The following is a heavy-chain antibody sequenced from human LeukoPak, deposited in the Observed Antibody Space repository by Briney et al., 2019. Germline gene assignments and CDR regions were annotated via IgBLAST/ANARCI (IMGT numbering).Heavy chain of an antibody. V-gene: IGHV3-23*01. CDR3: AKDGSSGIAATADAFGI. J-gene: IGHJ3*02. CDR2: ISGGGATS. Sequence: PGGSLRLSCAASGFTFNTYAMSWVRQAPGKGLEWVSAISGGGATSYYADSVEGRFTISRDNSKNTLYLQMNSLRAEDTAIYYCAKDGSSGIAATADAFGIWGQGTMVTVSS. CDR1: GFTFNTYA. D-gene: IGHD6-13*01.